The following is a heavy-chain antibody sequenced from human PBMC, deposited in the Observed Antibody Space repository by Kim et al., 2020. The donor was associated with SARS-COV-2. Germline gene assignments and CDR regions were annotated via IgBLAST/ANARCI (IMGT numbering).Heavy chain of an antibody. V-gene: IGHV3-48*02. D-gene: IGHD3-22*01. CDR3: ARFSLDYYDSSGYYYYFDY. J-gene: IGHJ4*02. Sequence: GRFTISRDNDKNSLYLQMNSLRDEDTAVYYCARFSLDYYDSSGYYYYFDYWGQGTLVTVSS.